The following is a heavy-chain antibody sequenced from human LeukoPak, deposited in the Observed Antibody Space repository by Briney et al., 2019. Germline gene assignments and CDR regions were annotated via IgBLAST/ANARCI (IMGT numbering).Heavy chain of an antibody. CDR2: TYYSGST. J-gene: IGHJ4*02. V-gene: IGHV4-39*07. Sequence: SETLSLTCTVSGGSSSSSSYYWGWIRQPPGKGLEWIGSTYYSGSTYYNPSLKSRVTISVDTSKNQFSLKLSSVTAADAAVYYCARLGRGAAPFDYWGQGTLVTVSS. CDR1: GGSSSSSSYY. D-gene: IGHD2-15*01. CDR3: ARLGRGAAPFDY.